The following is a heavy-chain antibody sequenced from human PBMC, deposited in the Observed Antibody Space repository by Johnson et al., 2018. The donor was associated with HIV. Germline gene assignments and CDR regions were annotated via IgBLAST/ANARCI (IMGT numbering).Heavy chain of an antibody. CDR3: ARVNQWEVLNAFDI. CDR2: ISGSGGST. Sequence: VQLVESGGGLVQPGGSLRLSCAASGFTFSSYAMSWVRQAPGKGLEWVSAISGSGGSTYYADSVEGRFTISRDNAKNSLYLQMNSLRAEDTAVYYCARVNQWEVLNAFDIWGQGTMVTVSS. CDR1: GFTFSSYA. J-gene: IGHJ3*02. V-gene: IGHV3-23*04. D-gene: IGHD1-26*01.